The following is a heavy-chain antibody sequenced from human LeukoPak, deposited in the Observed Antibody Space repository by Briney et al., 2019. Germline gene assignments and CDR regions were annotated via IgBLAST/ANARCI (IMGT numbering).Heavy chain of an antibody. V-gene: IGHV4-34*01. CDR1: GGSFSGHY. J-gene: IGHJ4*02. CDR3: QSRFLEWLLDY. D-gene: IGHD3-3*01. Sequence: KSSETLSLTCAVYGGSFSGHYWSWIRQPPGKGLEWIGEINHSGSTNYNPSLKSRVTISVDTSKNQFSLKLSSVTAADTAVYYCQSRFLEWLLDYWGQGTLVTVSS. CDR2: INHSGST.